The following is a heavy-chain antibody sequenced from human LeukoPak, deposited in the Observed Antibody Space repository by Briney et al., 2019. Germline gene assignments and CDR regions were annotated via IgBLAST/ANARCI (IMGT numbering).Heavy chain of an antibody. Sequence: ASVKVSCKASGYTFTGYYMHWVRQAPGQGLEWMGRVNPNSGGTNYAQKFQGRVTMTRDTSISTAYMELSRLRSDDTAVYYCAREIGGSGYYDYRGQGTLVTVSS. D-gene: IGHD3-22*01. J-gene: IGHJ4*02. V-gene: IGHV1-2*06. CDR1: GYTFTGYY. CDR2: VNPNSGGT. CDR3: AREIGGSGYYDY.